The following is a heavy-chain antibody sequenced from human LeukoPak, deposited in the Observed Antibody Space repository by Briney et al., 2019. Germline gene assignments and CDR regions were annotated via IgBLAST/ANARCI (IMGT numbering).Heavy chain of an antibody. J-gene: IGHJ5*02. V-gene: IGHV3-13*01. CDR1: GFTFRTYD. CDR3: IRGGDGFDP. Sequence: GGSLRLSCAASGFTFRTYDMHWVRQVAGNSLEWVSAIATGGDTYYAGSVKGRFTISREDAMNSLYLQMNSLRAGDTAVYYCIRGGDGFDPWGQGTLVTVSS. CDR2: IATGGDT. D-gene: IGHD3-16*01.